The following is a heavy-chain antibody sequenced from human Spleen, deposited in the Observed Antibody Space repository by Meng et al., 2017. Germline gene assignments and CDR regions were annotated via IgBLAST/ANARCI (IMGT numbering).Heavy chain of an antibody. CDR2: INHSGST. D-gene: IGHD6-13*01. CDR1: GGSFSGYY. J-gene: IGHJ4*02. V-gene: IGHV4-34*01. CDR3: ARGAQDSSS. Sequence: QVQLQDSGPGLLKPSETLSLTCAVYGGSFSGYYWSWIRQPPGKGLEWIGEINHSGSTNYNPSLKSRVTISVDTSKNQFSLKLSSVTAADTAVYYCARGAQDSSSWGQGTLVTVSS.